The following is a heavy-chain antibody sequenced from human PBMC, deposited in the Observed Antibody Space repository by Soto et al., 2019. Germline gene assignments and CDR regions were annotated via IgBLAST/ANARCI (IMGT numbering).Heavy chain of an antibody. CDR1: GFTFSSYS. D-gene: IGHD3-10*01. J-gene: IGHJ4*02. CDR2: ISSGSKTI. V-gene: IGHV3-48*02. CDR3: AREDILGVRSFDY. Sequence: LILSCAGFGFTFSSYSMNWFRQAPVKGLEWVSYISSGSKTIYYADSVQGRFTVSRDNAKNSQYLQMSSLTDEDTAAYYCAREDILGVRSFDYWGRGTMVTVSS.